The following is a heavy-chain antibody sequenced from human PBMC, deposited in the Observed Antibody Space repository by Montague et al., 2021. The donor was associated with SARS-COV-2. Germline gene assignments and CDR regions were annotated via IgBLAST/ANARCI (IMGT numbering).Heavy chain of an antibody. CDR2: ISYDGSNK. V-gene: IGHV3-30*04. CDR1: GFTFSSYA. J-gene: IGHJ6*02. Sequence: SLRLSCAASGFTFSSYAMHWVRRAPGKGLEWVAVISYDGSNKYYADSVKGRFTISRDNSKNTLYLQMNSLRAEDTAVYYCARDLGSYYGMDVWGQGTTVTVSS. CDR3: ARDLGSYYGMDV.